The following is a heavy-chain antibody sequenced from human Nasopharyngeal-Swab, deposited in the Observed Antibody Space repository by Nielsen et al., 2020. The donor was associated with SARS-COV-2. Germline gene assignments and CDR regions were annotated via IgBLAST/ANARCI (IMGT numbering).Heavy chain of an antibody. V-gene: IGHV1-24*01. J-gene: IGHJ5*02. D-gene: IGHD6-13*01. CDR1: GYTLTELS. Sequence: ASVKVSCKVSGYTLTELSMHWVRQAPGKGLEWMGGFDHEDGETIYAQKFQGRVTMTEDTSTDTAYMELGSLRSEETAVYYCATTAAAAGTSWFDPWGQGTLVTVSS. CDR2: FDHEDGET. CDR3: ATTAAAAGTSWFDP.